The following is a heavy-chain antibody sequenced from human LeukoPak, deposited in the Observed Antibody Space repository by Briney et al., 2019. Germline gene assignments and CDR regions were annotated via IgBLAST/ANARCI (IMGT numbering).Heavy chain of an antibody. Sequence: SETLSLTCAVYGGSFSGYYWSWIRQPPGKGLEWIGEITHSGSTNYYPSLKRRVTISVDTSKTQFSLKMSSVTDADTAVYYCASLPVAGRRGDYFDYWGQGTLVTVSS. CDR2: ITHSGST. V-gene: IGHV4-34*01. D-gene: IGHD6-19*01. CDR3: ASLPVAGRRGDYFDY. J-gene: IGHJ4*02. CDR1: GGSFSGYY.